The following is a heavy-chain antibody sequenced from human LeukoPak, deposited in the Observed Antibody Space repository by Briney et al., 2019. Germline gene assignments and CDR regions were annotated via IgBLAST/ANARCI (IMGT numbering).Heavy chain of an antibody. V-gene: IGHV4-30-4*01. D-gene: IGHD6-19*01. Sequence: SQTLSLTCAVSGGSISSGDYYWRWLRQPPGTGLEWLGYIYYSGSTYYNPSLKSRVTISVDTSKNQFSLKLSSVTAADPAVYYCAREGQWLVQGGNWFDPWGQGTLVTVSS. J-gene: IGHJ5*02. CDR3: AREGQWLVQGGNWFDP. CDR1: GGSISSGDYY. CDR2: IYYSGST.